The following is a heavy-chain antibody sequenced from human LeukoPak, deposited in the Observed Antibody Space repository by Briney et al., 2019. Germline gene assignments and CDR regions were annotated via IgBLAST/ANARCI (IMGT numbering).Heavy chain of an antibody. J-gene: IGHJ3*02. V-gene: IGHV4-34*01. CDR1: GGSFSGYY. Sequence: KPSETLSLTCAVYGGSFSGYYWSWIRQPPGKGLEWIGEINHSGSTNYNPSLKSRVTISVDTSKNQFSLKLSSVTAADTAVYYCARDVSLPMLDMRRAFDIWGQGTMVTVSS. CDR3: ARDVSLPMLDMRRAFDI. CDR2: INHSGST. D-gene: IGHD1-1*01.